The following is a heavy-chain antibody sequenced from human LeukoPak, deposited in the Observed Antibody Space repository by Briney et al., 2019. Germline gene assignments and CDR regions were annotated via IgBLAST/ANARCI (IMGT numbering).Heavy chain of an antibody. Sequence: SETLSLTCAVSGGSFSGHLWTWLRQSPRKGLEWIGDVNHNGVTRYNPSLRSRLLIFADASKRHFYLNLTSVTAADTALYFCARGQRLFNWFAPWGQGTLVTVSA. CDR3: ARGQRLFNWFAP. J-gene: IGHJ5*02. V-gene: IGHV4-34*01. D-gene: IGHD6-25*01. CDR2: VNHNGVT. CDR1: GGSFSGHL.